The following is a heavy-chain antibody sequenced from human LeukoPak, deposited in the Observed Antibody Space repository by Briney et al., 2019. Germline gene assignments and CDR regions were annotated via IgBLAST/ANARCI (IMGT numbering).Heavy chain of an antibody. D-gene: IGHD4-23*01. CDR3: ARGYGGNSWLDY. CDR1: GFTFSNHW. J-gene: IGHJ4*02. Sequence: GGSLRLSCAASGFTFSNHWMSWVRQAPGKGLEWVANIKQDGSEKYYVDSVKGRFTISRDNAKNSLYLQMNSLRAEDTAVYCCARGYGGNSWLDYWGQGTLVTVSS. CDR2: IKQDGSEK. V-gene: IGHV3-7*01.